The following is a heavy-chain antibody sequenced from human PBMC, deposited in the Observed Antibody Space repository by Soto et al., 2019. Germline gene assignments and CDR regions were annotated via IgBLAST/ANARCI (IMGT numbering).Heavy chain of an antibody. CDR1: GGTFSSYA. J-gene: IGHJ6*02. Sequence: QVQLVQSGAEVKKPGSSVKVSCKSSGGTFSSYAISWVRQAPGQGLEWMGGIIPIFGTADYAQKFQGRVTITADQSTSTAYMELSSLRSEDTAVYYCASSAMDHYYYGMDVWGQGTTVTVSS. V-gene: IGHV1-69*12. CDR2: IIPIFGTA. D-gene: IGHD5-18*01. CDR3: ASSAMDHYYYGMDV.